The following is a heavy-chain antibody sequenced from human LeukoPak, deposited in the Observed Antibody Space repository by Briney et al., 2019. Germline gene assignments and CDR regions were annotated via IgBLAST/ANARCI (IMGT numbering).Heavy chain of an antibody. D-gene: IGHD4-23*01. CDR1: GGSLNTPNYY. CDR2: IFYSGGT. J-gene: IGHJ4*02. CDR3: ARDQYGGNSGFDY. V-gene: IGHV4-39*07. Sequence: SETLSLTCTVSGGSLNTPNYYWGWIRQTPGKGLEWIGNIFYSGGTYYSPSLTSRVTISVDTSKNQFSLKLSSVTAADTAVYYCARDQYGGNSGFDYWGQGTLVTVSS.